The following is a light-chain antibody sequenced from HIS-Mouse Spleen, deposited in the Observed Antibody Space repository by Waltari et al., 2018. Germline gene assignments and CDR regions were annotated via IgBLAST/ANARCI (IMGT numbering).Light chain of an antibody. V-gene: IGKV3-11*01. J-gene: IGKJ5*01. CDR2: DAS. CDR3: QQRSNWPPEIT. Sequence: EIVLPHSPATLSLSPGERAPLSCRASQIVSSYLAWYQQKPGQAPRLLIYDASNRATGIPARFSGSGSVTDFTLTISSLEPEDFAVYYCQQRSNWPPEITFGQGTRLEIK. CDR1: QIVSSY.